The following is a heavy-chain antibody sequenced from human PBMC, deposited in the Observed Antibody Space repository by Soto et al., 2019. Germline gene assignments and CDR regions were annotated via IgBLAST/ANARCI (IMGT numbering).Heavy chain of an antibody. D-gene: IGHD3-9*01. J-gene: IGHJ2*01. CDR1: GGSFSGYY. CDR2: INDRGSI. CDR3: AREIHDILTGPPWVWYFDL. V-gene: IGHV4-34*01. Sequence: QVQLQQWGAGPLRPLETLSLTCGVSGGSFSGYYWAWIRQSPGKGLEWIGEINDRGSINYNPSLKSRVSIAVDTSKNHYCLNLRSVTAADTAVYYCAREIHDILTGPPWVWYFDLCGRGTLVTV.